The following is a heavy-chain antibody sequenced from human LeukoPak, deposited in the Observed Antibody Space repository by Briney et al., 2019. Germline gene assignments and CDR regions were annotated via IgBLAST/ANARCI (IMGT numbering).Heavy chain of an antibody. V-gene: IGHV4-34*01. CDR2: INDRGTT. Sequence: SETLSLTCAVYGGSFSSYYWTWIRQPPGKGLEWIGEINDRGTTNYNPSLKSQVTISVDTSKNQLSLNKNSVTAADTAVYFCARGPSRRGIAATVKGLYYFDYWSEGTLVTVSS. D-gene: IGHD6-13*01. J-gene: IGHJ4*02. CDR3: ARGPSRRGIAATVKGLYYFDY. CDR1: GGSFSSYY.